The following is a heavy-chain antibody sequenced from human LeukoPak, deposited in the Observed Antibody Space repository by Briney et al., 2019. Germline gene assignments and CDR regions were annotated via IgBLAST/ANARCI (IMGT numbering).Heavy chain of an antibody. CDR3: ARGGFISGGDWFAEYFHH. Sequence: SETLSLTCAVYGGSFSGYYWSWIRQPPGKGLEWIGEINHSGSTNYNPSLKSRVTISVDTSKNQFSLKLSSVTAADTAVYYCARGGFISGGDWFAEYFHHWGQGTLVTVSS. CDR1: GGSFSGYY. CDR2: INHSGST. V-gene: IGHV4-34*01. J-gene: IGHJ1*01. D-gene: IGHD2-21*02.